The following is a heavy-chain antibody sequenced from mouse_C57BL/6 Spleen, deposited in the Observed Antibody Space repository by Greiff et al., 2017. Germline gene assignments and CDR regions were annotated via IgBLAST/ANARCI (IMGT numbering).Heavy chain of an antibody. CDR3: TNMVTTGTWFAY. Sequence: EVQLQQSGAELVRPGASVKLSCTASGFNIKDDYMHWVKQRPEQGLEWIGWIDPENGDTEYASKFQGKATITADTSSNTAYLQLSSLTSEDTAVYYCTNMVTTGTWFAYWGQGTLVTVSA. V-gene: IGHV14-4*01. J-gene: IGHJ3*01. CDR1: GFNIKDDY. CDR2: IDPENGDT. D-gene: IGHD2-2*01.